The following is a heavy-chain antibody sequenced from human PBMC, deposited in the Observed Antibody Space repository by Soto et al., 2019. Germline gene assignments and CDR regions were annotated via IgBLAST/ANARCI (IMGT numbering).Heavy chain of an antibody. D-gene: IGHD3-3*01. CDR3: AKLPNYDFWSGYPNWFDP. CDR2: ISSSSTYI. J-gene: IGHJ5*02. CDR1: GFTFSSYS. Sequence: EVQLVESGGGLVKPGGSLRLSCAASGFTFSSYSMNWVRQAPGKGLEWVSSISSSSTYIYYADSVKGRFTISRDNSKNTLYLQMNSLRAEDTAVYYCAKLPNYDFWSGYPNWFDPWGQGTLVTVSS. V-gene: IGHV3-21*04.